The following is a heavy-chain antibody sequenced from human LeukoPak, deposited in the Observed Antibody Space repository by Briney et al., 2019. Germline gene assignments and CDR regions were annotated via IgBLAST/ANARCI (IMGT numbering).Heavy chain of an antibody. V-gene: IGHV1-69*06. CDR2: IIPIFGTA. D-gene: IGHD3-10*01. CDR1: GGTFSSYA. CDR3: ASCYYYGSGSYYNKYYFDY. Sequence: SVKVSCKASGGTFSSYAISWVRQAPGQGLEWMGGIIPIFGTANYAQKFQGRVTITADKSTSTAYMELSSLRSEGTAVYYCASCYYYGSGSYYNKYYFDYWGQGTLVTVSS. J-gene: IGHJ4*02.